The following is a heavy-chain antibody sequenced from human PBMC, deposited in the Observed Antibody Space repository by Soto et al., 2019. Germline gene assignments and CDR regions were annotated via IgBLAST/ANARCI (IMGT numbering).Heavy chain of an antibody. CDR3: ATTGPY. V-gene: IGHV3-33*01. Sequence: GGSLILSCAASGFTFSSYGMHWVRQAPGKGLEWVAVIWFDGSNKFYADSVKGRFTISRDNSKNTVSLQMNSLRDEDSAAYYCATTGPYWGQGTLVTVSS. CDR1: GFTFSSYG. CDR2: IWFDGSNK. J-gene: IGHJ4*02.